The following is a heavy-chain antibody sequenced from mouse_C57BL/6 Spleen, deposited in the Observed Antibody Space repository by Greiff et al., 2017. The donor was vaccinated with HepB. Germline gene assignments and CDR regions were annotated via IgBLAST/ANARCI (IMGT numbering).Heavy chain of an antibody. CDR1: GYSFTGYY. V-gene: IGHV1-42*01. J-gene: IGHJ4*01. CDR2: INPSTGGT. D-gene: IGHD2-4*01. Sequence: VQLKESGPELVKPGASVKISCKASGYSFTGYYMNWVKQSPEKSLEWIGEINPSTGGTTYNQKFKAKATLTVDKSSSTAYMQLKSLTSEDSAVYYCARTYDYGGYAMDYWGQGTSVTVSS. CDR3: ARTYDYGGYAMDY.